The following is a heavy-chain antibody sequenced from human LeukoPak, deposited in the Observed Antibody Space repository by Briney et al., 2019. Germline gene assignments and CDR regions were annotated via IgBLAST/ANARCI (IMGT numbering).Heavy chain of an antibody. D-gene: IGHD1-1*01. CDR3: AVNSTKHTFDI. V-gene: IGHV4-59*08. J-gene: IGHJ3*02. CDR2: IYYGGGT. Sequence: SETLSLTCTVSGGSMSPFYWSWIRQSPGKGLEWIGSIYYGGGTNYNPPLKSRVTISVDTSKNQFSLELSSVTAADTAVYYCAVNSTKHTFDIWGQGTMVTVSS. CDR1: GGSMSPFY.